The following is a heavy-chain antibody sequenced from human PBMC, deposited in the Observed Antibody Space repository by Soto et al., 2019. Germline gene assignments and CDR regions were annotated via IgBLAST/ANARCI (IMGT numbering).Heavy chain of an antibody. V-gene: IGHV1-69*13. J-gene: IGHJ6*02. D-gene: IGHD3-3*01. Sequence: SVKVSCKASGGTFSSYAISWVRQAPGQGLEWMGGIIPIFGTANYAQKFQGRVTITADESTSTAYMELSSLRSEDTAVYYCARGQNTIFGVVDDYYYGMDVWGQGTTVTVSS. CDR1: GGTFSSYA. CDR2: IIPIFGTA. CDR3: ARGQNTIFGVVDDYYYGMDV.